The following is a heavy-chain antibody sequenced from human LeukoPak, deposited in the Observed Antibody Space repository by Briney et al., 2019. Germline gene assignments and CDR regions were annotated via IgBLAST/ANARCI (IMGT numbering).Heavy chain of an antibody. V-gene: IGHV4-34*01. J-gene: IGHJ6*03. CDR2: INHSGST. CDR3: ARVASNWNYRRYRFYYYYYMDV. CDR1: GGSFSGYY. Sequence: ETLSLTCAVYGGSFSGYYWSWIRQPPGKGLEWIGEINHSGSTNYNPSLKSRVTISVDTSKNQFSLKLSSVTAADTAVYYCARVASNWNYRRYRFYYYYYMDVWGKGTTVTVFS. D-gene: IGHD1-7*01.